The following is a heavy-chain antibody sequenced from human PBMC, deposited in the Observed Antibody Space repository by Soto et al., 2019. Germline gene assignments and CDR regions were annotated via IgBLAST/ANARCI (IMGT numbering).Heavy chain of an antibody. Sequence: GGSLRLSCAASGFSFRNYAIHWVRQAPGKGLEWVAVISRDGSHKYYLDSVKGRFTISRDNSKDTVNLLMNSLRDDDSAMYYCASSRNSAVADSFDFWGQGTLVPVYS. D-gene: IGHD1-26*01. CDR2: ISRDGSHK. CDR3: ASSRNSAVADSFDF. V-gene: IGHV3-30*04. J-gene: IGHJ4*02. CDR1: GFSFRNYA.